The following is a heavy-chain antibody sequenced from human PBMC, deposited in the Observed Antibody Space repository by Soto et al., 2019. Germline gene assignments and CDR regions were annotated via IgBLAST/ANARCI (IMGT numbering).Heavy chain of an antibody. Sequence: QVQLQESGPGLVKPSQTLSLTCTVSGGSISSGDYYWSWIRQPPGKGLEWIGYIYYSGSTYYNPSLNRRVTISVDTSKNQFPRKLSSVTAADTAVYYCARVGAAGTRPYYYYGMDVWGQGTTVTVSS. D-gene: IGHD6-13*01. V-gene: IGHV4-30-4*01. CDR1: GGSISSGDYY. CDR2: IYYSGST. CDR3: ARVGAAGTRPYYYYGMDV. J-gene: IGHJ6*02.